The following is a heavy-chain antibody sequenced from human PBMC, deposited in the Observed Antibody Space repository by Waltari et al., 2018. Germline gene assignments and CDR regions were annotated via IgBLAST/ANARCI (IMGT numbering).Heavy chain of an antibody. CDR3: AKSKTSYSSSPADS. Sequence: QVQLVQSGTEVKKPGASVRVSCKASGYTFTGYYMHCVRQAAGQGLGWMGGINPSSGSTESAQKLQGRVTMARNTSTRTSDMELSRLTTDDTAIYYCAKSKTSYSSSPADSWGQGTLVIVSS. CDR2: INPSSGST. V-gene: IGHV1-2*02. D-gene: IGHD6-6*01. CDR1: GYTFTGYY. J-gene: IGHJ4*02.